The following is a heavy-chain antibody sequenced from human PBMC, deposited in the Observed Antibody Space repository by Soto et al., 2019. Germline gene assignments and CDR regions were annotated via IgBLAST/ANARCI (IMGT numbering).Heavy chain of an antibody. V-gene: IGHV4-30-2*01. CDR3: ATAPGPY. CDR2: IYHSGST. Sequence: PSETLSLTCAVSGCSISRGGYSWSWIRQPPGKGLEWIGYIYHSGSTYYNPSLKSRVTISVDRSKNQFSLKLSSVTAADTAVYYCATAPGPYWGQGTLVTVSS. J-gene: IGHJ4*02. CDR1: GCSISRGGYS.